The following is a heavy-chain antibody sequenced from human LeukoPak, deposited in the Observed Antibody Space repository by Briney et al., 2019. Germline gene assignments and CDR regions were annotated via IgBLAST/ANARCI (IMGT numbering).Heavy chain of an antibody. D-gene: IGHD3-9*01. Sequence: GGALRLSCAASGLTFSAYAMSWVRQAPGKGVGWVSPTSGSGGGTYFAPSLRGRFTLYRDNAKNTLYLHMNSLKAEGTAVYYCAKGEDTPWYYDILTGYSENYYFDYWGQGTLVTVSS. CDR1: GLTFSAYA. J-gene: IGHJ4*02. CDR3: AKGEDTPWYYDILTGYSENYYFDY. CDR2: TSGSGGGT. V-gene: IGHV3-23*01.